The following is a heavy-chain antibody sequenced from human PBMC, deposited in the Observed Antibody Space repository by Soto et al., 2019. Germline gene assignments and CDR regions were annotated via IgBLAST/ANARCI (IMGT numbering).Heavy chain of an antibody. D-gene: IGHD5-18*01. CDR3: AYVDTAMVGYYYYGMDV. Sequence: ALVKVACKASGYTFTSYYVRWARQAPGQGLEWMGIINPSGGSTSYAQKFQGRVTMTRDTSTSTVYMELSSLRSEDTAVYYCAYVDTAMVGYYYYGMDVWGQGTTVTVSS. CDR1: GYTFTSYY. V-gene: IGHV1-46*01. CDR2: INPSGGST. J-gene: IGHJ6*02.